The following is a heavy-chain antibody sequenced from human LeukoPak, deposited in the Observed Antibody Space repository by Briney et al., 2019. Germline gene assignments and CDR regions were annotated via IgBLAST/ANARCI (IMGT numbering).Heavy chain of an antibody. CDR1: SGSISSNY. D-gene: IGHD3-16*01. CDR2: IYSSGST. V-gene: IGHV4-59*01. Sequence: SETLSLTCTVSSGSISSNYWNWLRQPPGKGLEWIGYIYSSGSTTYNPSLKSRVTISLDTSKNQFSLKANSVTAADTAVYYCARSRLNSYYMDVWDKGTTVPVSS. J-gene: IGHJ6*03. CDR3: ARSRLNSYYMDV.